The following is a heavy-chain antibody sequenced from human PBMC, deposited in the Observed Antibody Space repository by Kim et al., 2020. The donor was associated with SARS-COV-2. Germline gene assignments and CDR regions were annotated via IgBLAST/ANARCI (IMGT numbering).Heavy chain of an antibody. CDR3: ASRPPAAGGTPPTHYF. J-gene: IGHJ4*01. Sequence: SETLSLTCTVSGDSISNSDYSWGWIRQAPGKGLEWIGSVYYTGSPYYNPSLKSRVTISADTSKNLFPLEMRSRTAADPAVYFCASRPPAAGGTPPTHYF. D-gene: IGHD6-13*01. V-gene: IGHV4-39*01. CDR2: VYYTGSP. CDR1: GDSISNSDYS.